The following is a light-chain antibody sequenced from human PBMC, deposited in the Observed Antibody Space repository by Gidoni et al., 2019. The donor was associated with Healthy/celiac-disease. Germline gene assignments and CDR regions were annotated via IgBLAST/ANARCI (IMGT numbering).Light chain of an antibody. Sequence: QSPLTQPASVSGSPGQSITISCTGTSSDVGGYNYVSWYQQHPGKAPKLMIYDVSNRPSGVSNRFSGSKSGNTASLTISVLLSEDEADYYCSSYTSSSTWVFGGGTKLTVL. CDR1: SSDVGGYNY. J-gene: IGLJ3*02. V-gene: IGLV2-14*03. CDR2: DVS. CDR3: SSYTSSSTWV.